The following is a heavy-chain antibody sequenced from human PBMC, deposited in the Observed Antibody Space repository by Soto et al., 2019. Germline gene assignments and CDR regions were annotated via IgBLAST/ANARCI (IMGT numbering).Heavy chain of an antibody. J-gene: IGHJ5*02. CDR2: ISGSGGST. Sequence: GSLRLSCAASGFTFSSYAMSWVRQAPGKGLEWVSAISGSGGSTYYADSVKGRFTISRDNSKNTLYLQMNSLRAEDTAVYYCAKGSLYSSGRTNWFDPWGQGTLVTVSS. CDR1: GFTFSSYA. D-gene: IGHD6-19*01. V-gene: IGHV3-23*01. CDR3: AKGSLYSSGRTNWFDP.